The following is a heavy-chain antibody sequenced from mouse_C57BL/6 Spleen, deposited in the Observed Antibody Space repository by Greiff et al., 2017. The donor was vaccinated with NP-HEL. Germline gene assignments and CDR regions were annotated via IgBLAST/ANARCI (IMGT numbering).Heavy chain of an antibody. Sequence: QVQLQQSGAELARPGASVKLSCKASGYTFTSYGISWVKQRTGQGLEWIGEIYPRSGNTYYNEKFKGKATLTADKSSSTAYMELRSLTSEDSAVYFCARVYYYGSGGAAWFAYWGQGTLVTVSA. CDR3: ARVYYYGSGGAAWFAY. V-gene: IGHV1-81*01. J-gene: IGHJ3*01. D-gene: IGHD1-1*01. CDR1: GYTFTSYG. CDR2: IYPRSGNT.